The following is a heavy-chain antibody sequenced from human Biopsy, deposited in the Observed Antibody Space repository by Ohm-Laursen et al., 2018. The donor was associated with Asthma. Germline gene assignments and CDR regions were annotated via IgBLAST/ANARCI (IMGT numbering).Heavy chain of an antibody. CDR3: ARTYYDFLTGQVNDAFAL. D-gene: IGHD3-9*01. Sequence: GASVKVSCKVSGYTFIHFAIHRVRQAPGQRLEWMGWINAGDGNTKYSQKFQGRVTITRDTSASTAYMDLRSLRSEDTAMYYCARTYYDFLTGQVNDAFALWGQGTMVTVSS. CDR1: GYTFIHFA. V-gene: IGHV1-3*01. J-gene: IGHJ3*01. CDR2: INAGDGNT.